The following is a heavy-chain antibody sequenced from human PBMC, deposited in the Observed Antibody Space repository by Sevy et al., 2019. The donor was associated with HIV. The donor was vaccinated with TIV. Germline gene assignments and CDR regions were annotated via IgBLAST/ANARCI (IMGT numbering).Heavy chain of an antibody. CDR3: ARGSRSLWFGETFDY. CDR1: GFTFTTYP. Sequence: GGSLRLSCSASGFTFTTYPMHWVRQAPGKGLEGVAVISYDGINTYYADSVKGRFTISRDNSRNTLYLQVNSLRAEDTAIYFCARGSRSLWFGETFDYWGQGTLVTVSS. J-gene: IGHJ4*02. V-gene: IGHV3-30-3*01. D-gene: IGHD3-10*01. CDR2: ISYDGINT.